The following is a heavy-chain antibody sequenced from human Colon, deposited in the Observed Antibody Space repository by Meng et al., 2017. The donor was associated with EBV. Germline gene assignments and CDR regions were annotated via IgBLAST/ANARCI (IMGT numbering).Heavy chain of an antibody. V-gene: IGHV4-30-2*01. J-gene: IGHJ5*02. Sequence: LPLQHADPGRVQPSQSLSLPCAVSGDSISSGDYSWSWIRQPPGQGLEWIGYIYHGGTTYNTSLKSRVTISVDNSKNQFSLRLTSVTAADTAVYYCARGPYCGGDCYWFDPWGQGTLVTVSS. CDR3: ARGPYCGGDCYWFDP. CDR2: IYHGGTT. CDR1: GDSISSGDYS. D-gene: IGHD2-21*02.